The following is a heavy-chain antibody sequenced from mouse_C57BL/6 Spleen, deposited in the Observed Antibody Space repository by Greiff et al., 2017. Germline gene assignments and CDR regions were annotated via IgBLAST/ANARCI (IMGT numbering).Heavy chain of an antibody. CDR3: AKGQNYGDAMDY. CDR1: GYTFTSYW. CDR2: IDPSDSYT. Sequence: VQLQQPGAELVMPGASVKLSCKASGYTFTSYWMHWVKQRPGQGLEWIGEIDPSDSYTNYNQTFKGKSTLTVDKSSSTAYMQLSSLTSEDSAVYYCAKGQNYGDAMDYWGQGTSGTVSS. J-gene: IGHJ4*01. V-gene: IGHV1-69*01. D-gene: IGHD1-1*01.